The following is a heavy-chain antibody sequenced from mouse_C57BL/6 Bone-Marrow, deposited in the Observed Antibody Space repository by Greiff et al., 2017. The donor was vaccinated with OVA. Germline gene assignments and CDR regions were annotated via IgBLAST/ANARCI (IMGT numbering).Heavy chain of an antibody. D-gene: IGHD4-1*01. CDR2: IYPRSGNT. CDR3: ARFGTVYFDY. CDR1: GYTFTSYG. Sequence: QVQLKQSGAELARPGASVKLSCKASGYTFTSYGISWVKQRTGQGLEWIGEIYPRSGNTYYNEKFKGKATLTADKSSSTAYMELRSLTSEDSAVYFCARFGTVYFDYWGQGTTLTVSS. V-gene: IGHV1-81*01. J-gene: IGHJ2*01.